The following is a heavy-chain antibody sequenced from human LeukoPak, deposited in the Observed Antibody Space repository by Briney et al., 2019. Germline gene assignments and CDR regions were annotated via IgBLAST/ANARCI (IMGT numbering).Heavy chain of an antibody. J-gene: IGHJ6*03. V-gene: IGHV3-21*01. CDR1: GFTFSHYT. Sequence: SGGSLRLSCAASGFTFSHYTMNWVRQAPGKGLEWVSSISSSSDYIYYADSVKGRFTISRDNAKNSLYLQMNSLRAEDTAVYYCATDGGFYFNYYYIDVWGKGTTVTVSS. CDR2: ISSSSDYI. D-gene: IGHD4-23*01. CDR3: ATDGGFYFNYYYIDV.